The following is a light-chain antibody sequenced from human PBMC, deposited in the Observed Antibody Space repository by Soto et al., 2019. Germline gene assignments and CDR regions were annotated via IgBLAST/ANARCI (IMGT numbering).Light chain of an antibody. CDR1: QSISNW. J-gene: IGKJ1*01. CDR2: DAS. V-gene: IGKV1-5*01. Sequence: DIQMTQSPSTLPASVGDRVTIPCRASQSISNWLAWYQQKPGTAPKVMIYDASTLQSGVPSRYSGSGSGTEFTLTISNLQPDDFANYYCQQYESYSPWTFGQGTKVDIK. CDR3: QQYESYSPWT.